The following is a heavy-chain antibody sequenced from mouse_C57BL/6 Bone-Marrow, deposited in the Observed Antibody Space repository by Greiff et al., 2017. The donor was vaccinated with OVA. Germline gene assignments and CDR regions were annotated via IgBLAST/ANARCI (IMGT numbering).Heavy chain of an antibody. CDR2: IRSKSNNYAT. D-gene: IGHD1-1*01. CDR3: VRQNYYGSGAY. V-gene: IGHV10-1*01. J-gene: IGHJ3*01. Sequence: EVKVVESGGGLVQPKGSLKLSCAASGFSFNTYAMNWVRQAPGKGLEWVARIRSKSNNYATYYADSVKDRFTISRDDSESMLYLQMNNLKTEDTAMYYCVRQNYYGSGAYWGQGTLVTVSA. CDR1: GFSFNTYA.